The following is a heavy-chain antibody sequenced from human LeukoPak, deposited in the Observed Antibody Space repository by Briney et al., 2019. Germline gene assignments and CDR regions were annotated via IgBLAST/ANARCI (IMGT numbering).Heavy chain of an antibody. CDR3: APLGLYDAFDI. Sequence: PGGSLRLSCAASGFTFSSYGMHWVRQAPGKGLEWVAFIRSDEGNKYYADSVKGRFTISRDNSKNTLYLQMNSLRAEDTAVYYCAPLGLYDAFDIWGQGTMVTVSS. D-gene: IGHD3-16*01. J-gene: IGHJ3*02. CDR2: IRSDEGNK. V-gene: IGHV3-30*02. CDR1: GFTFSSYG.